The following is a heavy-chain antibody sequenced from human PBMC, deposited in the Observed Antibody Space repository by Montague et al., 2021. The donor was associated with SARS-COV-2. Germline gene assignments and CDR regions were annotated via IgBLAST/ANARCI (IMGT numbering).Heavy chain of an antibody. D-gene: IGHD3-10*01. CDR2: IDPSGGRT. Sequence: SLRLSCAVSGFTFSVYTMSWVRQAPGKGLEWVAGIDPSGGRTYYSESVKGRFTIFRDNSKNTLYLQMNSLRSEDAAMYYCVKDSVHYWGQGTLVTVSS. J-gene: IGHJ4*02. CDR1: GFTFSVYT. V-gene: IGHV3-23*05. CDR3: VKDSVHY.